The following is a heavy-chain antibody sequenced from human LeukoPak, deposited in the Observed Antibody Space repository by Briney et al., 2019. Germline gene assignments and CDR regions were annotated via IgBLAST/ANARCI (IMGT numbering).Heavy chain of an antibody. J-gene: IGHJ5*02. Sequence: PSETLSLTCTVSGGSISSYYWSWIRHPPRQGQEWIGFSYYSGSTNSNPSLKSRVTISVDPSKHQFSLKLSSVTAADTAVYYCARSRAYCSGGSCYNWFDPWGQGTLVTVSS. CDR1: GGSISSYY. D-gene: IGHD2-15*01. CDR3: ARSRAYCSGGSCYNWFDP. V-gene: IGHV4-59*01. CDR2: SYYSGST.